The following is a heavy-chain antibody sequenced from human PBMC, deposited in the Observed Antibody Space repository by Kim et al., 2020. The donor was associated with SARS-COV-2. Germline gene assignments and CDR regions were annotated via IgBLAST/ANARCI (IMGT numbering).Heavy chain of an antibody. V-gene: IGHV3-23*01. D-gene: IGHD3-9*01. CDR2: ISGSGGST. CDR1: GFTFSSYA. Sequence: GGSLRLSCAASGFTFSSYAMSWVRQAPGKGLEWVSAISGSGGSTYYADSVKGRFTISRDNSKNTLYLQMNSLRAEDTAVYYCAKDERRIRYFDWLSYFDYWGQGTLGTVSS. J-gene: IGHJ4*02. CDR3: AKDERRIRYFDWLSYFDY.